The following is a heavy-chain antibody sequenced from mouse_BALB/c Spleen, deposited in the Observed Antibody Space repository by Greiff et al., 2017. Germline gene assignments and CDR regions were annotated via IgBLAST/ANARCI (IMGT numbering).Heavy chain of an antibody. CDR2: INPGSGGT. J-gene: IGHJ4*01. CDR3: ARTARTRVDY. V-gene: IGHV1-54*01. Sequence: VQLQESGAELVRPGTSVKVSCKASGYAFTNYLIEWVKQRPGQGLEWIGVINPGSGGTNYNEKFKGKATLTADKSSSTAYMQLSSLTSDDSAVYFCARTARTRVDYWGQGTSVTVSS. CDR1: GYAFTNYL. D-gene: IGHD3-1*01.